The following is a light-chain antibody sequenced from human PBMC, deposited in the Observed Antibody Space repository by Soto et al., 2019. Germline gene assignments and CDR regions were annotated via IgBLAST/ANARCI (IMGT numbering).Light chain of an antibody. CDR2: DVS. Sequence: QPASVSGSPGQSITISCTGTSSDVGGYNYVSWYQQHPGKAPKLMIYDVSNRPSGLSNRFSGSKSGNTASLTISGLQAEDEADYYCSSYTSSSTLDVFGTGTKVTVL. V-gene: IGLV2-14*01. CDR1: SSDVGGYNY. CDR3: SSYTSSSTLDV. J-gene: IGLJ1*01.